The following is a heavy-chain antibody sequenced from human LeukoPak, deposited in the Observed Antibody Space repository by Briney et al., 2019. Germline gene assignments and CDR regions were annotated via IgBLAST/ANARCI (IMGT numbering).Heavy chain of an antibody. Sequence: GGSLRLSCAASGCSFRSYGMHWVRQAPGKGLDWVAVIWYDGSNKNYADSVKGRFTISRDNSKNTLYLLMDSLRAEDTGVYYCATARDNYDISGFSALEDWGQGTLVTVSS. CDR2: IWYDGSNK. V-gene: IGHV3-33*01. CDR1: GCSFRSYG. J-gene: IGHJ4*02. D-gene: IGHD3-22*01. CDR3: ATARDNYDISGFSALED.